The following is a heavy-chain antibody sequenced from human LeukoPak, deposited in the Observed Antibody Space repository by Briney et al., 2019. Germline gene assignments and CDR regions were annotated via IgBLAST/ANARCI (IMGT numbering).Heavy chain of an antibody. J-gene: IGHJ4*02. V-gene: IGHV3-48*01. CDR1: GFTLSSYS. CDR3: ARDRDWAFDY. D-gene: IGHD3/OR15-3a*01. Sequence: PGGSLRLSCAASGFTLSSYSMNWVRQSPGKGLEWVSCIGGTISYADSVRGRFTISRDNAKNSLYLQMNSLGPEDTAVYYCARDRDWAFDYWGQGTLVTVSS. CDR2: IGGTI.